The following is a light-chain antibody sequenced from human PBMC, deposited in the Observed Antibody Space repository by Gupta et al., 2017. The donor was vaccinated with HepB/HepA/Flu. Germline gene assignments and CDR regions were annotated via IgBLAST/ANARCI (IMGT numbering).Light chain of an antibody. CDR2: DVS. J-gene: IGKJ1*01. V-gene: IGKV3-11*01. CDR1: PNIRTS. Sequence: EIVLTQSPATLALSPGERVALSCRASPNIRTSLAWYQHKPGQPPRLLIYDVSNRATGVPARFAGSGSGTDFTLAISSLEPEDFAVYYCQQRNTWPRTFGQGTKVEI. CDR3: QQRNTWPRT.